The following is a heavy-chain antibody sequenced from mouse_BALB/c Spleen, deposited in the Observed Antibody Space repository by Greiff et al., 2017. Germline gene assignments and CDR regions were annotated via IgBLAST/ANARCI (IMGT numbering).Heavy chain of an antibody. CDR3: ARTGDYAAYAMDY. J-gene: IGHJ4*01. V-gene: IGHV5-6-5*01. D-gene: IGHD2-4*01. CDR2: ISSGGST. Sequence: EVMLVESGGGLVKPGGSLKLSCAASGFTFSSYAMSWVRQTPEKRLEWVASISSGGSTYYPDSVKGRFTISRDNARNILYLQMSSLRSEDTAMYYCARTGDYAAYAMDYWGQGTSVTVSS. CDR1: GFTFSSYA.